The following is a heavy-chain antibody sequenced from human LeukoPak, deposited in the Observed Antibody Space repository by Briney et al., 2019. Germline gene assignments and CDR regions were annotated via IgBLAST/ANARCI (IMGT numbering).Heavy chain of an antibody. V-gene: IGHV4-4*07. D-gene: IGHD4-17*01. J-gene: IGHJ6*02. Sequence: PSETLSLTCTASGGSISSYYWSWIRQPAGKGLEWIGRIYTSGSTNYNPSLKSRVTMSVDTSKNQFSLKLSSVTAADTAVYYCARDTTVTTETYHYYYGVDVWGQGTTVTVSS. CDR3: ARDTTVTTETYHYYYGVDV. CDR2: IYTSGST. CDR1: GGSISSYY.